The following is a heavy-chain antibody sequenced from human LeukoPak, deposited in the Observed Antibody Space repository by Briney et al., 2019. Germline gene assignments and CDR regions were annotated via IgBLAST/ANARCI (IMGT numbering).Heavy chain of an antibody. Sequence: GGSLRLSCAASGFTFSSYAMSWVRQAPGKGLEWVSGISVSGSSTFYADSVKGRFTISRDNSKNTLYLQMNSLRVEDTALYYCAKDQGFDPWGQGTLVTVSS. V-gene: IGHV3-23*01. J-gene: IGHJ5*02. CDR3: AKDQGFDP. CDR1: GFTFSSYA. CDR2: ISVSGSST.